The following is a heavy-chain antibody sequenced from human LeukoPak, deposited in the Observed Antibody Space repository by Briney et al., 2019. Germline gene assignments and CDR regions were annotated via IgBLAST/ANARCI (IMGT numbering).Heavy chain of an antibody. D-gene: IGHD3-10*01. Sequence: SETLSLTCTVSGGSISSYYWSWIRQPPGKGLEWIGYIYYSGSTNYNPSLKSRVTISVDTSKNHFSLKLSSVTAADTAVYYCARHPVLWFGEFGYFDYWGQGTLVTVSS. J-gene: IGHJ4*02. CDR3: ARHPVLWFGEFGYFDY. CDR2: IYYSGST. V-gene: IGHV4-59*08. CDR1: GGSISSYY.